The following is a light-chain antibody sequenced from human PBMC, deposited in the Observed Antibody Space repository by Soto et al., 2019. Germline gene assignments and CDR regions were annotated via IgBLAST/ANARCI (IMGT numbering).Light chain of an antibody. CDR1: SRDVGGYNY. Sequence: QSALTQPPSASGSPGQSVTISCTGTSRDVGGYNYVSWYRQHAGKAPLLMFYGVTKRPSGVPDRFSGSKSSNTASLTVSGRQAEDEADYYCSSYAGNNNYVFGTGTKVTVL. V-gene: IGLV2-8*01. CDR3: SSYAGNNNYV. CDR2: GVT. J-gene: IGLJ1*01.